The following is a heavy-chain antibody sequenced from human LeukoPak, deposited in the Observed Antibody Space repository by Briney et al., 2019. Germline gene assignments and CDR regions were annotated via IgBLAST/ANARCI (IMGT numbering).Heavy chain of an antibody. CDR3: ARDLDVYSADY. Sequence: GRSLRLSCAASGFTFSSYAMHWVRQAPGKGLEWVAVISYDGSNKYYADSVKGRFTISRDNSKNTLYLQMNSLRAEDTAVYYCARDLDVYSADYWGQGTLVTASS. V-gene: IGHV3-30-3*01. D-gene: IGHD6-13*01. J-gene: IGHJ4*02. CDR1: GFTFSSYA. CDR2: ISYDGSNK.